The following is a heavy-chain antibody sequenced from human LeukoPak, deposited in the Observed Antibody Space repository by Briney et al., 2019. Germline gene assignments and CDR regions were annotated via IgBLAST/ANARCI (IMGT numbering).Heavy chain of an antibody. J-gene: IGHJ4*02. D-gene: IGHD1-26*01. CDR3: ARDYPPGGSYPIDY. CDR1: GFPFSSYW. V-gene: IGHV3-7*03. CDR2: IKQDGSKK. Sequence: GGSLRLSCVASGFPFSSYWMTWVRQAPGKGLEWVANIKQDGSKKSYVDSMKGRFTISRDNAKNSLYLQMNSLRAEDTAVYYCARDYPPGGSYPIDYWGQGTLVTVSS.